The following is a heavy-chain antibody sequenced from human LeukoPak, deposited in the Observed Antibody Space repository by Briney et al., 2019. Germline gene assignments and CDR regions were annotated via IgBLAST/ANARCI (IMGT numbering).Heavy chain of an antibody. V-gene: IGHV3-33*01. Sequence: PGRSLRLSCAASGFTFSSYGMHWVRQAPGKGLEWVAVIWYDGSNKYYADSGKGRFTISRDNSKNTLYLQMNSLRAEDTAVYYCARGGYSSSSDNWFDPWGQGTLVTVSS. J-gene: IGHJ5*02. D-gene: IGHD6-6*01. CDR3: ARGGYSSSSDNWFDP. CDR1: GFTFSSYG. CDR2: IWYDGSNK.